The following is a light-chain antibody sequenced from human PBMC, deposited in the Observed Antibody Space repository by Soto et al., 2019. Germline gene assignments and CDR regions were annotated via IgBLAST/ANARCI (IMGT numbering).Light chain of an antibody. Sequence: IVLTQSPGTLSLSPVEIATISCRASQSVSNNYLAWYQQKPGQAPRLLIYDASSRATGIPDRFSGGGSGTDFTLTISRLEPEDFAVYYCQQFSSYPLTFGGGTKVDIK. J-gene: IGKJ4*01. V-gene: IGKV3-20*01. CDR3: QQFSSYPLT. CDR2: DAS. CDR1: QSVSNNY.